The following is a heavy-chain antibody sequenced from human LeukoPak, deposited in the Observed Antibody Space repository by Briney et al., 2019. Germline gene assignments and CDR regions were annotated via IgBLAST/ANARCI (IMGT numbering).Heavy chain of an antibody. CDR1: GGSFSGYY. Sequence: SETLSLTCAVYGGSFSGYYWSWIRQPPGKGLEWIGEINHSGSTNYNPSLKSRVTISVDTSKNQFSLKLSSVTAADTAVYYCASDYGGNSAFDIWGQGTMVTVSS. J-gene: IGHJ3*02. CDR2: INHSGST. CDR3: ASDYGGNSAFDI. D-gene: IGHD4-23*01. V-gene: IGHV4-34*01.